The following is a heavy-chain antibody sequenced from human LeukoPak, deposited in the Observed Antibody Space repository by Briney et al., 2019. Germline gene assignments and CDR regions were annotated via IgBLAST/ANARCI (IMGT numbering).Heavy chain of an antibody. CDR2: ISGSGGST. J-gene: IGHJ6*03. D-gene: IGHD3-3*01. CDR1: GFTFSSYS. CDR3: AKEYVLRFLESGYMDV. V-gene: IGHV3-23*01. Sequence: PGGSLRLSCAASGFTFSSYSMNWVRQAPGKGLEWVSAISGSGGSTYYADSVKGRFTISRDNSKNTLYLQMNSLRAEDTAVYYCAKEYVLRFLESGYMDVWGKGTTVTVSS.